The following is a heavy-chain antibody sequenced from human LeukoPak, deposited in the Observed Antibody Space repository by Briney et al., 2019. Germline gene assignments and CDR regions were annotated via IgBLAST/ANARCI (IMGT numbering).Heavy chain of an antibody. CDR2: IYYSGST. CDR1: GGSLSGYY. CDR3: ARLTNYYFDY. Sequence: KPSETLSLTCAVYGGSLSGYYWSWIRQPPGKGLEWIGYIYYSGSTNYNPSLKSRVTISVDTSKNQFSLKLSSVTAADTAVYYCARLTNYYFDYWGQGTLVTVSS. J-gene: IGHJ4*02. D-gene: IGHD5-24*01. V-gene: IGHV4-59*01.